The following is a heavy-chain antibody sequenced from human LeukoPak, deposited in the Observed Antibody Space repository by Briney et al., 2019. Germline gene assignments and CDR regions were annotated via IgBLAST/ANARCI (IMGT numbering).Heavy chain of an antibody. Sequence: SETLSLTCTVSGGSICIYYWTWILQPAGKALEWIGRIYSSGSTNYNPPLKSRVTMSADTSKNQFSLKLSSVTAADTAVYYCARGGYYYYMDVWGKGTTVTVSS. J-gene: IGHJ6*03. V-gene: IGHV4-4*07. CDR1: GGSICIYY. CDR3: ARGGYYYYMDV. CDR2: IYSSGST.